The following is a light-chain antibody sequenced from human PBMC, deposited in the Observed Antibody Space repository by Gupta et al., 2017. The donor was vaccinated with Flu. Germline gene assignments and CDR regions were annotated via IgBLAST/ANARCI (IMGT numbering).Light chain of an antibody. J-gene: IGLJ3*02. Sequence: MTITCSGGSSDVGGCNNVSWYQQHPGTAPKLIIYDVSNRPSGVSNRFSGAKSGNTASLTITGLQAEDEADYYCSSYKNSSTRGVFGGGTKLTVL. CDR2: DVS. CDR3: SSYKNSSTRGV. V-gene: IGLV2-14*04. CDR1: SSDVGGCNN.